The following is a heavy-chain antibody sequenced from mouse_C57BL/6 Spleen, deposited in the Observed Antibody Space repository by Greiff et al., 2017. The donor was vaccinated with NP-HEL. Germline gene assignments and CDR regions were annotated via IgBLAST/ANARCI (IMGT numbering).Heavy chain of an antibody. CDR1: GYTFTDYY. V-gene: IGHV1-19*01. J-gene: IGHJ2*01. CDR3: ARSTTVVPYYFDY. Sequence: EVQRVESGPVLVKPGASVKMSCKASGYTFTDYYMNWVKQSHGKSLEWIGVINPYNGGTSYNQKFKGKATLTVDKSSSTAYMELNSLTSEDSAVYYCARSTTVVPYYFDYWGQGTTLTVSS. D-gene: IGHD1-1*01. CDR2: INPYNGGT.